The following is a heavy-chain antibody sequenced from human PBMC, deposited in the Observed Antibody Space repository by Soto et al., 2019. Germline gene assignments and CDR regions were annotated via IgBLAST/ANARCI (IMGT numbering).Heavy chain of an antibody. D-gene: IGHD6-13*01. J-gene: IGHJ4*02. CDR1: GYSFTSYW. CDR2: IDPSDSYT. CDR3: ARRQAAAGDNDLTFDY. V-gene: IGHV5-10-1*01. Sequence: GESLKISCKGSGYSFTSYWISWVRQKPGKGLEWMGRIDPSDSYTNYSPSFQGHVTISADKSISTAYLQWSSLKASDTAMYYCARRQAAAGDNDLTFDYWGQGTLVTGSS.